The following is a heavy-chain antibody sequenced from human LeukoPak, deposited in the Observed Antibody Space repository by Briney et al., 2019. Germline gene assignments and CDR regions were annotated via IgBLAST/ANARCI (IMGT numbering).Heavy chain of an antibody. CDR1: GFTVSTNY. J-gene: IGHJ4*02. CDR3: ARNAGHCSSTSCPAHYYFDY. CDR2: VYSGGST. Sequence: GGSLRLSCAASGFTVSTNYMSWVRQAPGKGQEWVSVVYSGGSTYYADSVKGRFTISRDNSKNTLYLQMNSLRAGDTAVYYCARNAGHCSSTSCPAHYYFDYWGQGTLVTVSS. D-gene: IGHD2-2*01. V-gene: IGHV3-66*02.